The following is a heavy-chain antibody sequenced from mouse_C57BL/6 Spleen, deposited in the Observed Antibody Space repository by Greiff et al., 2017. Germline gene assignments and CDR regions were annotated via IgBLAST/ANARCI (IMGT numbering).Heavy chain of an antibody. J-gene: IGHJ2*01. CDR2: IHPNSGST. CDR1: GYTFTSYW. V-gene: IGHV1-64*01. Sequence: VQLQQPGAELVKPGASVKLSCKASGYTFTSYWMHWVKQRPGQGLEWIGMIHPNSGSTNYNEKFKSKATLTVDKSSSTAYMQLSSLTSEDSAVXYCARSRYYYGSSYGNDYWGQGTTLTVSS. CDR3: ARSRYYYGSSYGNDY. D-gene: IGHD1-1*01.